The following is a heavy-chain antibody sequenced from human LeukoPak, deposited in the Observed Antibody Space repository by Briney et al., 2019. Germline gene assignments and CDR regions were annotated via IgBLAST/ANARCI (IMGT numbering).Heavy chain of an antibody. CDR1: GGSISSYY. D-gene: IGHD3-10*01. V-gene: IGHV4-59*08. J-gene: IGHJ4*02. CDR2: IYYCGST. CDR3: ASTRRGWFGELLERGRYYFDY. Sequence: PSETLSLTCTVSGGSISSYYWSWIRQPPGKGLEWIGYIYYCGSTNYNPSLKSRVTISVDTSKNQFSLKLSSVTAADTAVYYCASTRRGWFGELLERGRYYFDYWGQGTLVTVSS.